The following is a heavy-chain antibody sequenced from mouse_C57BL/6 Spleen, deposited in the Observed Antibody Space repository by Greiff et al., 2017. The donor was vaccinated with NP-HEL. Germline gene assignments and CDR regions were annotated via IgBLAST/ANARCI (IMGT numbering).Heavy chain of an antibody. J-gene: IGHJ2*01. V-gene: IGHV1-50*01. Sequence: VQLQQSGAELVKPGASVKLSCKASGYTFNSYWMQWVKQRPGQGLEWIGEIDPSDSYTNYNQKFKGKATLTVDTSSSTAYMQLSSLTSADSAVYYCARSGSNYAFDYWGQGTTLTVSS. CDR1: GYTFNSYW. CDR3: ARSGSNYAFDY. D-gene: IGHD1-1*01. CDR2: IDPSDSYT.